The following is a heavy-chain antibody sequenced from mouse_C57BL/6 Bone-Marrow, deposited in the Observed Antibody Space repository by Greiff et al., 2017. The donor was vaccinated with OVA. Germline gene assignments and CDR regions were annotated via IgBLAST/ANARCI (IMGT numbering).Heavy chain of an antibody. CDR2: IWSGGST. V-gene: IGHV2-2*01. CDR3: ARLGITTVV. Sequence: QVQLQQSGPGLVQPSQSLSITCTVSGFSLTSYGVHWVRQSPGKGLEWLGVIWSGGSTDYNAAFISRLGISKDNSKSQVFFKMNSLQADDTAIYYCARLGITTVVWGQGTTLTVSS. CDR1: GFSLTSYG. J-gene: IGHJ2*01. D-gene: IGHD1-1*01.